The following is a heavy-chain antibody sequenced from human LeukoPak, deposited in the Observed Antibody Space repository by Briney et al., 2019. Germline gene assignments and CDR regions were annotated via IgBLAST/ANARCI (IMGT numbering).Heavy chain of an antibody. CDR1: GFTFSSYG. V-gene: IGHV3-30*18. D-gene: IGHD6-19*01. Sequence: GGSLRLSCAASGFTFSSYGMHWVRQAPGKGREWVAVILYDGSNKYYAYSVKGRFTISRDNSKNTLYLKMNSLRAEDTAVYYCAKFSIAVAGLDYWGQGTLVTVSS. CDR2: ILYDGSNK. J-gene: IGHJ4*02. CDR3: AKFSIAVAGLDY.